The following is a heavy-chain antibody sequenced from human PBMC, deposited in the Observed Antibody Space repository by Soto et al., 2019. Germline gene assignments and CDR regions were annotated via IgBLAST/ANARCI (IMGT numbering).Heavy chain of an antibody. CDR1: GDSISNAAYY. CDR2: INHSGST. Sequence: SETLSLTCTVSGDSISNAAYYWGWIRQPPGKGLEWIGEINHSGSTNYNPSLKSRVTISVDTSKNQFSLKLSSVTAADTAVYYCARMWSGYNSHWSQGTLVTVSS. CDR3: ARMWSGYNSH. D-gene: IGHD6-25*01. J-gene: IGHJ4*02. V-gene: IGHV4-34*01.